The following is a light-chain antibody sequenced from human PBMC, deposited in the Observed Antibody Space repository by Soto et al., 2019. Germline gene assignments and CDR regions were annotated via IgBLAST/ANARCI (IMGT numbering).Light chain of an antibody. CDR1: SSDVGGYNY. Sequence: QSALTQPPSASGSPGQSVTISCTGTSSDVGGYNYVSWYQQHPGKAPKLMIYEVSKRPSGVPDRSSGSKSGNTASLTVSGLQAEDEADYYCSSYAGSNILYVFGTGTKLTVL. CDR3: SSYAGSNILYV. J-gene: IGLJ1*01. V-gene: IGLV2-8*01. CDR2: EVS.